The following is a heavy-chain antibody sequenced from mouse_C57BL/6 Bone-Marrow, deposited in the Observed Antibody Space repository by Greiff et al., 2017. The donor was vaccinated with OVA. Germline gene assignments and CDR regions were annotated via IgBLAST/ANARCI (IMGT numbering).Heavy chain of an antibody. CDR1: GFTFSDYG. Sequence: VKLVESGGGLVKPGGSLKLSCAASGFTFSDYGMHWVRQAPEKGLEWVAYISSGSSTIYYADTVKGRFTISRDNGKNTLLLQMTRLRSEDTAMYYCARGAYDGYSSWFAYWGQGTLVTVSA. D-gene: IGHD2-3*01. J-gene: IGHJ3*01. V-gene: IGHV5-17*01. CDR3: ARGAYDGYSSWFAY. CDR2: ISSGSSTI.